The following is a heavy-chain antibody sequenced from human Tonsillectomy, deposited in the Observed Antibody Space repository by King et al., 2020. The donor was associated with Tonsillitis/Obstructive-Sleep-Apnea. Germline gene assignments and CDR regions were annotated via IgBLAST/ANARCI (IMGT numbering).Heavy chain of an antibody. Sequence: VQLQQWGAGLLKPSETLSLTCAVYGGSFSGYYWSWIRQPPGKGLEWIGEINHSGSTNYNPSLKSRVTISVDTSKNQFSLKLSSVTAADTAVYYCAGVGRDYDSSGYDYYFDYWGQGTLVTVAS. CDR2: INHSGST. D-gene: IGHD3-22*01. CDR3: AGVGRDYDSSGYDYYFDY. J-gene: IGHJ4*02. CDR1: GGSFSGYY. V-gene: IGHV4-34*01.